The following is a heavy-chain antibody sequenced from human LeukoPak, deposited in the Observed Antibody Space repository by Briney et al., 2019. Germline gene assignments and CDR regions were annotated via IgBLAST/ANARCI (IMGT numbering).Heavy chain of an antibody. CDR2: IKQDGSEK. V-gene: IGHV3-7*03. CDR3: ARQGGYETYYYYGMDV. CDR1: GFTFSSYW. J-gene: IGHJ6*02. D-gene: IGHD5-12*01. Sequence: GGSLRLSCAASGFTFSSYWMSWVRQAPGKGLEWVANIKQDGSEKYYVDSVKGRFTISRDNAKNSLYLQVNSLRAEDTAVYYCARQGGYETYYYYGMDVWGQGTTVTVSS.